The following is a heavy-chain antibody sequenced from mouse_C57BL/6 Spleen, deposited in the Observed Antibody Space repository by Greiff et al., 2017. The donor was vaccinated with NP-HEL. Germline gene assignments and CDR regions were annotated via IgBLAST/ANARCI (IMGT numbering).Heavy chain of an antibody. J-gene: IGHJ2*01. Sequence: VKLMESGPELVKPGASVKISCKASGYAFSSSWMNWVKQRPGKGLEWIGRIYPGDGDTNYNGKFKGKATLTADKSSSTAYMQLSSLTSEDSAVYFCARWPSLFITTVDYWGQGTTLTVSS. V-gene: IGHV1-82*01. CDR3: ARWPSLFITTVDY. D-gene: IGHD1-1*01. CDR1: GYAFSSSW. CDR2: IYPGDGDT.